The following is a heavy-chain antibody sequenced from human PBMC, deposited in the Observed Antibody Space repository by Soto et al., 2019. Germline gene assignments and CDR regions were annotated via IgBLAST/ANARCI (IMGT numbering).Heavy chain of an antibody. Sequence: SETLSLTCTVSGVSISSYYWSWIRTPPGKGLEWIGYIYYSGSTNYNPSLKSRVTISVDTSKNQFSLKLSSVTAADTAVHYCARGGKRWLQLRAFDYWGQGTLVTVSS. CDR2: IYYSGST. CDR1: GVSISSYY. CDR3: ARGGKRWLQLRAFDY. D-gene: IGHD1-1*01. J-gene: IGHJ4*02. V-gene: IGHV4-59*01.